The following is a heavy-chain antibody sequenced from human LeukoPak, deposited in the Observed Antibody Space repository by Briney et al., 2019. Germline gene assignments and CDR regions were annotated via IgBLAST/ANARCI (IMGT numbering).Heavy chain of an antibody. J-gene: IGHJ3*02. Sequence: GGSLRLSCAASGFTFSSYSMNWVRQAPGKGLEWVSSISSSSSYIYYADSVKGRFTISRDNAKNSLYLQMNSLRAEDTAVYYCARDRVDTAMVTGAFDIWGQGTTVTVSS. V-gene: IGHV3-21*01. CDR2: ISSSSSYI. CDR3: ARDRVDTAMVTGAFDI. CDR1: GFTFSSYS. D-gene: IGHD5-18*01.